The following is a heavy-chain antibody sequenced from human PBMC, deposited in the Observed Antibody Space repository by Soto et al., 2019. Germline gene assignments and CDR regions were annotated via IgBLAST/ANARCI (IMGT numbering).Heavy chain of an antibody. V-gene: IGHV3-48*03. CDR3: ARDPSSITIFGVVTSYGMDV. J-gene: IGHJ6*02. CDR2: ISSSGSTI. CDR1: GFTFSSYE. Sequence: GGSLRLSCAASGFTFSSYEMNWVRQAPGKGLEWVSYISSSGSTIYYADSVKGRFTISRDNAKNSLYLQMNSLRAEDTAVYYCARDPSSITIFGVVTSYGMDVWGQGTTVTAP. D-gene: IGHD3-3*01.